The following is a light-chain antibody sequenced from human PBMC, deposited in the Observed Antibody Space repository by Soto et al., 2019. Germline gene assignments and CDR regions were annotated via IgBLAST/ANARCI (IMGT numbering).Light chain of an antibody. J-gene: IGKJ4*01. CDR1: QSIDTY. Sequence: DIQMTQSPSSLSASIGDRVTITCRASQSIDTYLNWYQQKPGKAPNLLIYAVSNLESGVPSRISGSGSGTDFTLTITSLEVEDFATYYCQQSYSIPVTFGGGTRVEIK. V-gene: IGKV1-39*01. CDR3: QQSYSIPVT. CDR2: AVS.